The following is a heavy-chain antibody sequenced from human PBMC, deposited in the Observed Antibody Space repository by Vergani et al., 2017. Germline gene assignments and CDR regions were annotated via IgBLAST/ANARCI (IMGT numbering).Heavy chain of an antibody. CDR2: IYSGGST. J-gene: IGHJ3*02. CDR3: ARERSGGSGSYSWDAFDI. CDR1: GFTVSSNY. Sequence: EVQLVESGGGLVQPGGSLRLSCAASGFTVSSNYMSWVRQAPGKGLEWVSVIYSGGSTYYADSVKGRFTVSRDNSKNTLYLQMNRLRAEDTAVYYCARERSGGSGSYSWDAFDIWGQGTMVTVSS. D-gene: IGHD3-10*01. V-gene: IGHV3-66*01.